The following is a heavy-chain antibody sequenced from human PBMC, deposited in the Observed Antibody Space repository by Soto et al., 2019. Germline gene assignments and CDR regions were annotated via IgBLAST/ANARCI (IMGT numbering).Heavy chain of an antibody. J-gene: IGHJ4*02. V-gene: IGHV4-34*01. CDR2: INHSGST. Sequence: SETLSLTCAVYGGSFSGYYWSWIRQPPGKGLEWIGEINHSGSTNYNPSLKSRVTISVDTSKNQFSLKLSFVTAADTAVYYCARGGGGIDYWGQGTLVTVSS. CDR3: ARGGGGIDY. CDR1: GGSFSGYY. D-gene: IGHD3-16*01.